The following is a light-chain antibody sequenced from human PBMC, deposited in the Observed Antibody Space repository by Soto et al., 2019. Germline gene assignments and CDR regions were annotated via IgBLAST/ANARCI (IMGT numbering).Light chain of an antibody. J-gene: IGKJ2*01. CDR2: GAS. V-gene: IGKV3-20*01. Sequence: EIVLTQSPGTLYLSPGERTTLSFRASQSVSSSYLAWYHLKPGQAPRLLIYGASSRATGIPDRFSGSGSGTEFTLTISRLEPEDFAVYYCQQYRTFGQGTKLEIK. CDR1: QSVSSSY. CDR3: QQYRT.